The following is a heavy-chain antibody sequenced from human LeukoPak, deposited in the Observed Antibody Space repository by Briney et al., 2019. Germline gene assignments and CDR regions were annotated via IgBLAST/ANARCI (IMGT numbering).Heavy chain of an antibody. D-gene: IGHD6-13*01. CDR2: INLDGSDT. Sequence: GGSLRLSCAASGFTFGGYSMTWVRQAPGKGLEWVANINLDGSDTFYVGFVKGRFTISRDNADNSLYLQMNSLRAEDTAVYYCGRVIAGAIGYWGQGTLVTVSS. V-gene: IGHV3-7*01. CDR1: GFTFGGYS. J-gene: IGHJ4*02. CDR3: GRVIAGAIGY.